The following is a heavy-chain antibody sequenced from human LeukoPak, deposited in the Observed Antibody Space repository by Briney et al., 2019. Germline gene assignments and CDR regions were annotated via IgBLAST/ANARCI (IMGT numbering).Heavy chain of an antibody. V-gene: IGHV3-23*01. CDR1: GLTFSSYA. D-gene: IGHD2-2*01. CDR3: AKHRSSRGYFDY. J-gene: IGHJ4*02. CDR2: ISGSGGST. Sequence: PGGSLRLSCAASGLTFSSYAMSWVRQAPGKGLEWVSAISGSGGSTYYADSVKGRFTISRDNSKNTLYLQMNSLRAEDTAVYYCAKHRSSRGYFDYWGQGTLVTVSS.